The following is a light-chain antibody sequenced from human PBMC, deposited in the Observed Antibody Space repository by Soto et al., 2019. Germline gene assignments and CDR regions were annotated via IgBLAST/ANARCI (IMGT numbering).Light chain of an antibody. Sequence: EIVLTQSPGTLSLSPGERATLSCRASQSVSSSYLAWYQQIPGQAPRLLIYGASSRATGIPDRFSGSGSGTDFSLTISRLEPEDFAVYYCQQYGSSPPLTFSGGTKVEIK. V-gene: IGKV3-20*01. CDR2: GAS. J-gene: IGKJ4*01. CDR1: QSVSSSY. CDR3: QQYGSSPPLT.